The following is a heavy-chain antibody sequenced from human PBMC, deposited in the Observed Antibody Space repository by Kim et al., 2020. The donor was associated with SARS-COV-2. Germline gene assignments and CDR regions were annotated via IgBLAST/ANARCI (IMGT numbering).Heavy chain of an antibody. V-gene: IGHV5-10-1*01. CDR3: AGGSGWSYYFDY. J-gene: IGHJ4*02. Sequence: NYSPAFQGHVTISADKSISTANLQWSSLKASDTAMYYCAGGSGWSYYFDYWGQGTLVTVSS. D-gene: IGHD6-19*01.